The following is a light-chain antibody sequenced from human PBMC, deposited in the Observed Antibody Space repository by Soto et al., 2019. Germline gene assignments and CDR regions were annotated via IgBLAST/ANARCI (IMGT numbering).Light chain of an antibody. CDR3: QQYGSSPLT. J-gene: IGKJ4*01. CDR1: QSVSSSY. V-gene: IGKV3-20*01. CDR2: GAS. Sequence: EIVLTQSPGTLSLSPGERATLSCRASQSVSSSYLAWYRQIPDQPPRLLIYGASSRATDIPDRFSGSGSGTDFTLTISRLEPEDFAFYYCQQYGSSPLTFGGGTKVQIK.